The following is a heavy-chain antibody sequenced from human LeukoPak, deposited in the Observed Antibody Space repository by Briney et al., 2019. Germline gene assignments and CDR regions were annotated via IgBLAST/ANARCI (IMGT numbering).Heavy chain of an antibody. J-gene: IGHJ5*02. Sequence: SVTLSLTCTGSVGSISSYYWSWIRQPPGKGLEWIGYIYYRGSTNYTPSLKSRVTVSVDTSKNQFSLKLSSVNAAETAVYYCARGPSGFDPWGQGTLVTVSS. CDR3: ARGPSGFDP. V-gene: IGHV4-59*01. CDR1: VGSISSYY. CDR2: IYYRGST.